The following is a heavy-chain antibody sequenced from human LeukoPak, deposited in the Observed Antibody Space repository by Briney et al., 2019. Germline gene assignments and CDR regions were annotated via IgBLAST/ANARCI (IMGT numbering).Heavy chain of an antibody. CDR2: ISYDGSNK. Sequence: GGSLRLSCAASGFTFSSYTMHWVRQAPGKGLEWVAVISYDGSNKYYADSVKGRFTISRDNSKNTLYLQMNSLRAEDTAVYYCARHVVALGFDYWGQGTLVNVSS. J-gene: IGHJ4*02. CDR3: ARHVVALGFDY. CDR1: GFTFSSYT. D-gene: IGHD3-22*01. V-gene: IGHV3-30*04.